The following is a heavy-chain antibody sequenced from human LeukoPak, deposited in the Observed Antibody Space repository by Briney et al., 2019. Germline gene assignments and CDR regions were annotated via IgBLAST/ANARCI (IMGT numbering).Heavy chain of an antibody. V-gene: IGHV4-34*01. CDR2: INHSGST. J-gene: IGHJ4*02. CDR3: ARGGTGVDIVATIPLPFDY. CDR1: GGSFSGYY. D-gene: IGHD5-12*01. Sequence: PSETLSLTCAVYGGSFSGYYWSWIRQPPGKGLEWIGEINHSGSTNYNPCLRSRATISVDTSKNQFSLKLSSVTAADTAVYYCARGGTGVDIVATIPLPFDYWGQGTLVTVSS.